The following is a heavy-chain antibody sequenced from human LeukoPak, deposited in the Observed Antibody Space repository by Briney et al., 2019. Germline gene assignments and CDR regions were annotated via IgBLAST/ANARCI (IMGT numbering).Heavy chain of an antibody. Sequence: GGSLRLSCVASGFTFSNFAMSWVRQAPGKGLEWVSLIIGSSGDTFYADSVKGRFSISRDNSKNRLYLQMNSLRAEDTALYYCVEGAYDYIEMGYFDYWGQGTLVTVSS. V-gene: IGHV3-23*01. J-gene: IGHJ4*02. CDR2: IIGSSGDT. D-gene: IGHD5-12*01. CDR1: GFTFSNFA. CDR3: VEGAYDYIEMGYFDY.